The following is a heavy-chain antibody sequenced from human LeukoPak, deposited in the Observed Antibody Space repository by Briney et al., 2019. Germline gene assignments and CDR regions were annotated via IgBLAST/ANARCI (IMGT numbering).Heavy chain of an antibody. J-gene: IGHJ4*02. CDR2: ITSRGDYI. CDR3: AKVAKYYYGSETYYFFDY. V-gene: IGHV3-21*01. CDR1: GFIFNTYS. Sequence: PGGSLRLSCAASGFIFNTYSMNWVRQAPGKGLEWVSSITSRGDYIYYADSVKGRFTISRDNAKNSLYLQMNSLRVEDTAVYYCAKVAKYYYGSETYYFFDYWGQGTLVTASS. D-gene: IGHD3-10*01.